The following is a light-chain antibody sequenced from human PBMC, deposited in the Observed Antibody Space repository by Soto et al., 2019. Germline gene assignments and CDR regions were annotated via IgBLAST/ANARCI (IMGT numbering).Light chain of an antibody. CDR1: QSVLYSSNNKNH. CDR2: WAS. CDR3: SQSFSTPLT. V-gene: IGKV4-1*01. J-gene: IGKJ4*01. Sequence: DILMTQSPDSLAVSLGERATINCKSSQSVLYSSNNKNHLAWYQQKPGQPPKLVIYWASTRESGVPDRFSGSGSGTDFTLTISSLQAEDVAVYYCSQSFSTPLTFGGGTKVDIK.